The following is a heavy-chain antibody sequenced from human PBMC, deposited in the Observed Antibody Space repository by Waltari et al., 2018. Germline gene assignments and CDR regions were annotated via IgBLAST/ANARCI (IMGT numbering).Heavy chain of an antibody. CDR2: ISYDGSNK. D-gene: IGHD6-19*01. CDR3: ARGFVRIAVAGTFDY. Sequence: QVQLVESGGGVVHPGRSLGLPCAASGFPFSRYATHCVRQAPGQGLGWVAVISYDGSNKYYADSVKGRFTISRDNSKNTLYLQMNSLRAEDTAVYYCARGFVRIAVAGTFDYWGQGTLVTVSS. V-gene: IGHV3-30*01. CDR1: GFPFSRYA. J-gene: IGHJ4*02.